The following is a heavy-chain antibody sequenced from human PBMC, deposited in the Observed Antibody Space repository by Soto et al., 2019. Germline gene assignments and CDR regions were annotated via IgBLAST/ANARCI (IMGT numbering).Heavy chain of an antibody. CDR2: IYYSGST. Sequence: SETLSLTCTVSGGSISSYYWSWIRQPPGKGLEWIGYIYYSGSTNYNPSLKSRVTISVDTSKNQFSLKLSSVTAADTAVYYCASMRQWLVYWGQGTLVTVSS. CDR3: ASMRQWLVY. D-gene: IGHD6-19*01. CDR1: GGSISSYY. V-gene: IGHV4-59*01. J-gene: IGHJ4*02.